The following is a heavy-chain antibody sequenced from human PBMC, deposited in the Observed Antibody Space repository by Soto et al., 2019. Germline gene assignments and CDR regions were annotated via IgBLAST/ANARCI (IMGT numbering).Heavy chain of an antibody. CDR1: GGSISSYY. D-gene: IGHD3-22*01. J-gene: IGHJ4*02. V-gene: IGHV4-39*07. CDR3: ARRVEGGYSVYFDY. CDR2: IYYSGST. Sequence: SETLSLTCTVSGGSISSYYWGWIRQPPGKGLEWIGSIYYSGSTYYNPSLKSRVTISVDTSKNQFSLKLSSVTAADTAVYYCARRVEGGYSVYFDYWGQGTLVTVSS.